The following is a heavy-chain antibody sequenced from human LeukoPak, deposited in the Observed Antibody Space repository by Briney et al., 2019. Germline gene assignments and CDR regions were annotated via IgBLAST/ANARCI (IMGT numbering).Heavy chain of an antibody. CDR1: GGSFSGYY. Sequence: KPSETLSLTCAVYGGSFSGYYWSWIRQPPGKGLEWIGEINHSGSTNYNPSLKSRVTISVDTSKNQFSLKLSSVTAADTAVYYCATQSPTGYYDSSGEFDYWGQGTLVTVSS. D-gene: IGHD3-22*01. V-gene: IGHV4-34*01. CDR2: INHSGST. J-gene: IGHJ4*02. CDR3: ATQSPTGYYDSSGEFDY.